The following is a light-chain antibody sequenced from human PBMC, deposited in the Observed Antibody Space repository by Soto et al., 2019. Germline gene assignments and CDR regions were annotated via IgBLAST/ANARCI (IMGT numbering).Light chain of an antibody. Sequence: QSALTQPASVSGSPGQSITISCTGTSSDVGGYDFVSWYQQYPGKAPKLMIYEVTHRPSGVSNRFSGSKSGNTASLTVSGLQAEDEADYYCSSFAGSNNFPYVFGTGTKLTVL. CDR1: SSDVGGYDF. CDR2: EVT. V-gene: IGLV2-14*01. J-gene: IGLJ1*01. CDR3: SSFAGSNNFPYV.